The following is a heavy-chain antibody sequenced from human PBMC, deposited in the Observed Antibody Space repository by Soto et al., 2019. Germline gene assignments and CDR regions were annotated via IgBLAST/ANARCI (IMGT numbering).Heavy chain of an antibody. D-gene: IGHD1-26*01. Sequence: QVQLVQSGAEVRKPGASVKVSCKASGYTFNRHYIQWVRQAPGQGLEWMGMIDPSGGDTNYAKKFQGRVTLTSDTSTSTVYMELSSLRSEDTSVYYCAKRPGVGLTRSSFDYWGPGTLVIVSS. CDR2: IDPSGGDT. CDR1: GYTFNRHY. CDR3: AKRPGVGLTRSSFDY. J-gene: IGHJ4*02. V-gene: IGHV1-46*02.